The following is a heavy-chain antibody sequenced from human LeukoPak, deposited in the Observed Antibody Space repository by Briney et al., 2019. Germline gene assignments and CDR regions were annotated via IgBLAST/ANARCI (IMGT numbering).Heavy chain of an antibody. V-gene: IGHV3-48*02. Sequence: GGSLRLSCAASGFTFSSYSMNWVRQAPGKGLEWVSYISSSSTIYYADSVKGRFTISRDNAKNSLYLQMNSLRDEDTAVYYCARGSRDIVVVAAASYYYYGMDVWGQGTTVTVSS. D-gene: IGHD2-15*01. CDR3: ARGSRDIVVVAAASYYYYGMDV. CDR1: GFTFSSYS. J-gene: IGHJ6*02. CDR2: ISSSSTI.